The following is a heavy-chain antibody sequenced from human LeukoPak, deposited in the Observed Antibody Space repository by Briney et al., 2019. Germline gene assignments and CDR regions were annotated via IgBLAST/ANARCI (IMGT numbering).Heavy chain of an antibody. CDR3: AREGYCTNGVCYDFDY. V-gene: IGHV1-69*13. D-gene: IGHD2-8*01. CDR2: IIPIFGTA. CDR1: GGTFSSYA. J-gene: IGHJ4*02. Sequence: SVKVSCKASGGTFSSYAISWVRQAPGQGLEWMGGIIPIFGTANYAQKFQGRVTITADESTSTAYMELSSLRSEDTAVYYCAREGYCTNGVCYDFDYWGQGTLVTVSS.